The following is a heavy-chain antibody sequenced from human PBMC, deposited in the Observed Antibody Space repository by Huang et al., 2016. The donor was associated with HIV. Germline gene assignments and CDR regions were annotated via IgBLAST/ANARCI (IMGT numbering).Heavy chain of an antibody. CDR2: IKYNRHA. D-gene: IGHD6-19*01. Sequence: QVRLQQWGGGLVRPSETLSRTCAVYGGPFSTHYWSWIRQSPGKGLEWIAEIKYNRHANFNPTLRSRVSISVDTSKSQVSLNVPSVTAAETAIYSGERGHETTEMNTVDDALDVWDQGTLVIVSS. CDR3: ERGHETTEMNTVDDALDV. CDR1: GGPFSTHY. V-gene: IGHV4-34*02. J-gene: IGHJ3*01.